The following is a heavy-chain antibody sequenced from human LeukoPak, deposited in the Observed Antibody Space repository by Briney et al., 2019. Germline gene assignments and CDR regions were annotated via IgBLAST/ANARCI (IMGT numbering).Heavy chain of an antibody. J-gene: IGHJ6*03. Sequence: KRSETLSLTCTVSGGSISSSSYYWGWIRQPQGKGLEWIGSIYYSGSTYYNPSLKSRVTISVDTSKNQFSLKLSSVTAADTAVYYCARDAWRLRDYYMDVWGKGTTVTVSS. CDR1: GGSISSSSYY. CDR2: IYYSGST. V-gene: IGHV4-39*07. CDR3: ARDAWRLRDYYMDV. D-gene: IGHD2-21*02.